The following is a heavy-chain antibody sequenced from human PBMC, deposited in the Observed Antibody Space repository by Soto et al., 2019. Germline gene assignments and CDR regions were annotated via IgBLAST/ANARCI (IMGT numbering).Heavy chain of an antibody. CDR1: GYSFTSYW. V-gene: IGHV5-10-1*01. D-gene: IGHD4-17*01. CDR2: IDPSDSYT. Sequence: GESLKISCKGSGYSFTSYWISWVRQMPGKGLAWMGRIDPSDSYTNYSPSFQGHVTISADKSISTAYLQWSSLKASDTAMYYCARTYLTTVTTYSAFDIWGQGTMVTVSS. J-gene: IGHJ3*02. CDR3: ARTYLTTVTTYSAFDI.